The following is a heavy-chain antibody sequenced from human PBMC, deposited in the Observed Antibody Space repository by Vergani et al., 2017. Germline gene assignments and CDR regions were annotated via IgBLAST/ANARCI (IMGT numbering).Heavy chain of an antibody. CDR3: ARQAVHCSSTSCFGGLVDY. V-gene: IGHV4-39*01. Sequence: QLQLQESGPGLVKPSETLSLTCTVSGASISSSSYYWGWIRQPPGKGLEWIGSIYYSGSTYYNPSLKSRVTISVDTSKNQFSLKLSSVTAADTAVYYCARQAVHCSSTSCFGGLVDYWGQGTLVTVSS. CDR2: IYYSGST. J-gene: IGHJ4*02. CDR1: GASISSSSYY. D-gene: IGHD2-2*01.